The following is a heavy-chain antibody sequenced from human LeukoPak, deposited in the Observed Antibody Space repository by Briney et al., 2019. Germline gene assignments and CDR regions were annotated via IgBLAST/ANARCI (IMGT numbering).Heavy chain of an antibody. J-gene: IGHJ6*03. CDR3: AKGMGATTEYYYYMDV. Sequence: GGSLRLSCAASGFTFSSYAMSWVRQAPGKGLEWVSAISGSGGSTYYADSVKGRFTISRDNSKNTLYLQMNSLRAEGTAVYYCAKGMGATTEYYYYMDVWGKGTTVTVSS. CDR1: GFTFSSYA. D-gene: IGHD1-26*01. CDR2: ISGSGGST. V-gene: IGHV3-23*01.